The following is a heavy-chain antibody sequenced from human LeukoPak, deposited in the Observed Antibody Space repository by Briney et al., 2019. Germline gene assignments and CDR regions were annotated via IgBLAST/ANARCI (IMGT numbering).Heavy chain of an antibody. D-gene: IGHD1-1*01. J-gene: IGHJ5*02. CDR1: GFTFSTYW. Sequence: GGSLRLSCAASGFTFSTYWMSWVRQAPGKGLEWVANIKQDGSEKYYVDSVKGRFTISRDNAKNSLYLQMNSLRVEDTAVYYCASGVRTFDPWGQGILVTVSS. CDR3: ASGVRTFDP. CDR2: IKQDGSEK. V-gene: IGHV3-7*01.